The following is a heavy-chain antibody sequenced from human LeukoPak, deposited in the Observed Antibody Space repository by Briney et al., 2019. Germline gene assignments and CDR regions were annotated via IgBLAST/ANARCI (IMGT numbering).Heavy chain of an antibody. CDR3: AKAPYIRGYYFDF. V-gene: IGHV3-30*18. Sequence: GGSLRLSCAASGFTITNYGMHWVRQAPGKGLEWVAIISHDGTIQHYGDSLKGRFTISRDNSKNTVSLQVNNLRPEDTAVYFCAKAPYIRGYYFDFWGQGIPVSVSS. D-gene: IGHD3-22*01. CDR1: GFTITNYG. CDR2: ISHDGTIQ. J-gene: IGHJ4*02.